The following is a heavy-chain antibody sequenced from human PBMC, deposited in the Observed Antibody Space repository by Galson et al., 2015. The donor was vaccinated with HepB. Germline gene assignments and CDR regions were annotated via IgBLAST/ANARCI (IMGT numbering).Heavy chain of an antibody. D-gene: IGHD3-3*01. V-gene: IGHV3-30*04. J-gene: IGHJ4*02. CDR3: ARDLWEGVLEWLLDY. Sequence: SLRLSCAASGFTFSSYAMHWVRQAPGKGLEWVAVISYDGSNKYYADSVKGRFTISRDNSKNTLYLQMNSLRAEDTAVYYCARDLWEGVLEWLLDYWGQGTLVTVSS. CDR1: GFTFSSYA. CDR2: ISYDGSNK.